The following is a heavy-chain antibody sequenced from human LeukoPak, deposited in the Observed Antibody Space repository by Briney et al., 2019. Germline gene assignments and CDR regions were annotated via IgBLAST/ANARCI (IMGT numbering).Heavy chain of an antibody. D-gene: IGHD2-2*01. CDR2: IYYSGST. CDR1: GGSISSGDYY. V-gene: IGHV4-30-4*01. Sequence: SQTLSLTCTVSGGSISSGDYYWSWIRQPPGKGLEWIGYIYYSGSTYYNPSLKSRVTISVDKSKNQFSLKLSSVTAADTAVYYCASLNIVVVPAAISNWFDPWGQGTLVTVSS. CDR3: ASLNIVVVPAAISNWFDP. J-gene: IGHJ5*02.